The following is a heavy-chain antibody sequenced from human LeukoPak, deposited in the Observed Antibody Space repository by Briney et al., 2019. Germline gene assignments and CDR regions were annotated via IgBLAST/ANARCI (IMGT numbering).Heavy chain of an antibody. D-gene: IGHD3-22*01. Sequence: GGSLRLSCAASGFTVSSNYMSWVRQTPGKGLEWVSVIYSGGSTYYADSVKGRFTISRDNSKNTLYLQMNSLRAEDTAVYYCASRRSLYYYDSSAIFDYWGQGTLVTVSS. CDR2: IYSGGST. CDR1: GFTVSSNY. V-gene: IGHV3-66*01. CDR3: ASRRSLYYYDSSAIFDY. J-gene: IGHJ4*02.